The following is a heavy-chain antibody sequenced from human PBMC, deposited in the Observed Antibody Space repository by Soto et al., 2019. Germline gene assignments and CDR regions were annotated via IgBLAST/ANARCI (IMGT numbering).Heavy chain of an antibody. D-gene: IGHD1-1*01. V-gene: IGHV3-23*01. Sequence: DVQLLESGGGLVQPGGSLRLSCAASGFTFSSYVMSWVRQATGKGLEWVSAISGSGGSTYYADSVKGRFTISRDNSKNTLYLQMNSLRAEDTAVYYCAKEEEILEHFDYWGQGTLVTVSS. CDR3: AKEEEILEHFDY. CDR1: GFTFSSYV. CDR2: ISGSGGST. J-gene: IGHJ4*02.